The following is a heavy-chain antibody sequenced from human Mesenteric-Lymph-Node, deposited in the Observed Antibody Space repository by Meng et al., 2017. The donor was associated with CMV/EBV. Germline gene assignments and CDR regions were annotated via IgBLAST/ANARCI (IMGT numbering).Heavy chain of an antibody. CDR2: ISGSGGII. J-gene: IGHJ6*02. CDR1: GFIFNNYA. D-gene: IGHD6-6*01. Sequence: GESLKISCVASGFIFNNYAVSWVRQAPGKGLEWVSTISGSGGIISYGDSVKGRFTISRDNSRDTLYLQMNNLRAEDTAIYYCAKVRLAARRLNHSGMDVWGPGTTVTVSS. CDR3: AKVRLAARRLNHSGMDV. V-gene: IGHV3-23*01.